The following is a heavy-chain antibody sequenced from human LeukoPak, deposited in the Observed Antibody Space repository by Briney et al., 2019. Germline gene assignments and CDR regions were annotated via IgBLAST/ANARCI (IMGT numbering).Heavy chain of an antibody. D-gene: IGHD4-11*01. J-gene: IGHJ4*02. CDR1: GFTFSHYG. CDR3: AKDAQRGFDYSNSLDK. Sequence: GGSLRLSCATSGFTFSHYGMHWVRQALGKGLEWVAVIWSDGTNRYYGDPVKGRFTISRDNFQRTVYLQMDSLRAEDTAVYYCAKDAQRGFDYSNSLDKWGQGTLVTVSS. CDR2: IWSDGTNR. V-gene: IGHV3-33*06.